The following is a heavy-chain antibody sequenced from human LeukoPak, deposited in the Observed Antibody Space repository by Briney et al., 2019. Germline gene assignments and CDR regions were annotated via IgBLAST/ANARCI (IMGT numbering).Heavy chain of an antibody. J-gene: IGHJ6*03. CDR3: ARARTHHYYYYYMDV. D-gene: IGHD1/OR15-1a*01. CDR1: GYTFTSYG. Sequence: ASVKVSCKASGYTFTSYGISWVRQAPGQGLEWMGWISAYNGNTNYAQKLQGRVTMTTDTSTSTAYMELRSLRSDDTAVYYCARARTHHYYYYYMDVWGKGTTATVSS. CDR2: ISAYNGNT. V-gene: IGHV1-18*01.